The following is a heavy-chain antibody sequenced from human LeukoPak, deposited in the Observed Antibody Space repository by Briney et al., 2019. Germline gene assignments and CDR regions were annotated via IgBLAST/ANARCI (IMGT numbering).Heavy chain of an antibody. Sequence: PGGSLRPSCAASGFTFSDYYMTWVRQAPGKGLGWVSSISNSGSSIYYADSVKGRFTISRDNAKNSVYLQMNSLRAEDTAVYYCASQIGFRSSWFDYWGQGTLVTVSS. CDR2: ISNSGSSI. D-gene: IGHD6-13*01. V-gene: IGHV3-11*01. CDR1: GFTFSDYY. CDR3: ASQIGFRSSWFDY. J-gene: IGHJ4*02.